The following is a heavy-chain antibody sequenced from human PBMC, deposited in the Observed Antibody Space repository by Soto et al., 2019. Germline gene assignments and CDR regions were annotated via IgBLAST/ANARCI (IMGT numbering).Heavy chain of an antibody. Sequence: LRLSCAASGFAFSSYWMSWVRQAPGKGLEWVANIKKDGSEEYYVDSVRGRFTISRDSAKNSLFLQMNSLRAEDTAVYYCATSSDTGYIFDFWGQGALVTVSS. V-gene: IGHV3-7*01. CDR3: ATSSDTGYIFDF. CDR1: GFAFSSYW. CDR2: IKKDGSEE. J-gene: IGHJ4*02. D-gene: IGHD3-9*01.